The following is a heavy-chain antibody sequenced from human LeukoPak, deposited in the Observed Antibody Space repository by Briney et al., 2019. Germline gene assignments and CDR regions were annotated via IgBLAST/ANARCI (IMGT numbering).Heavy chain of an antibody. V-gene: IGHV3-7*04. D-gene: IGHD2-2*01. Sequence: GGSLRLSCVASGFTFSTYAMSWVRQAPGKGLEWVANIKQDGSEKYYVDSVKGRFTISRNNAKNSLYLQMNSLRAEDTAVYYCARDLSIVVPSEEHYFDYWGQGTLVTVSS. J-gene: IGHJ4*02. CDR2: IKQDGSEK. CDR1: GFTFSTYA. CDR3: ARDLSIVVPSEEHYFDY.